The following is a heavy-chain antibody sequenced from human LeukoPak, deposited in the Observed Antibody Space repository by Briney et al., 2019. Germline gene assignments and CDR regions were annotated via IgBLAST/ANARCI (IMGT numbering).Heavy chain of an antibody. V-gene: IGHV6-1*01. D-gene: IGHD1-26*01. CDR3: AREVEWELGFDY. J-gene: IGHJ4*02. Sequence: SQTLSLTCAISGDSVSSNSVTWNWIRQSPSRGLEWLGRTYYRSTWYNDYAVSVRGRITVNPDTSKNQFSLKLSSVTAADTAVYYCAREVEWELGFDYWGQGTLVTVSS. CDR1: GDSVSSNSVT. CDR2: TYYRSTWYN.